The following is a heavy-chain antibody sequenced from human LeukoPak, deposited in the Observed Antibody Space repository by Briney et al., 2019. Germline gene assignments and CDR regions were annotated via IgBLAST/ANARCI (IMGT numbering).Heavy chain of an antibody. CDR1: GGSISSGGYY. J-gene: IGHJ4*02. D-gene: IGHD3-22*01. V-gene: IGHV4-61*08. Sequence: PSETLSLTCTVSGGSISSGGYYWSWIRQHPGKGLEWIGYIYYSGSTNYNPSLKSRVTISVDTSKNQFSLKLSSVTAADTAVYYCARLGDIGSHYYYFPDSWGQGTLVTVSS. CDR3: ARLGDIGSHYYYFPDS. CDR2: IYYSGST.